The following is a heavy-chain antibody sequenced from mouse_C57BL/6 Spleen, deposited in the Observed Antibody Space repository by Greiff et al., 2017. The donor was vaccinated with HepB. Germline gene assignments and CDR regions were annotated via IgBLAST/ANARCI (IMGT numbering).Heavy chain of an antibody. CDR3: AREKRDYYGSSDAMDY. V-gene: IGHV1-19*01. D-gene: IGHD1-1*01. CDR2: INPYNGGT. CDR1: GYTFTDYY. J-gene: IGHJ4*01. Sequence: EVQLQQSGPVLVKPGASVKMSCKASGYTFTDYYMNWVKQSHGKSLEWIGVINPYNGGTSYNQKFKGTATLTVDKSSSTAYMELNSLTSEDSAVYYCAREKRDYYGSSDAMDYWGQGTSVTVSS.